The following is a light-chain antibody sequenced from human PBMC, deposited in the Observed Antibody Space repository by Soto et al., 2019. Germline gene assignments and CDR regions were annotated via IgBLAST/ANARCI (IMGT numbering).Light chain of an antibody. Sequence: DIVMTQSPLSLPVIPEEPASISCWSSQSLLDSNGNNHLNWYLQKPGQSPQVLIYLGSNRASGVPDRFSGSGSGTDFTLKISRVEAEYVGLYYCMQALQTPLTFGQGTRLEIK. CDR1: QSLLDSNGNNH. J-gene: IGKJ5*01. CDR2: LGS. CDR3: MQALQTPLT. V-gene: IGKV2-28*01.